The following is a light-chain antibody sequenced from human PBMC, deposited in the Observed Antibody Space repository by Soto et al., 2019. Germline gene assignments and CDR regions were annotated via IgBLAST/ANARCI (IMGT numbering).Light chain of an antibody. V-gene: IGKV1-5*03. J-gene: IGKJ1*01. CDR2: KAS. CDR1: QSSSRW. CDR3: QYYSDYMWT. Sequence: DIQMTQSPSTLSTSVGDRVTITCRASQSSSRWLAWYQQKPGKAPKLLIYKASTLKDGVPSRFSGSGSGTEFTLTISSLQPDDFATYYCQYYSDYMWTFGQGTKVEFK.